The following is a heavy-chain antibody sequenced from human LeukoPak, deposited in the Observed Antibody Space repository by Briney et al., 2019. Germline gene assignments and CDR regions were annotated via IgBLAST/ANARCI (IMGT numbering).Heavy chain of an antibody. Sequence: ASVKVSCKASGYTFTGYYMHWVRQAPGQGLEWMGWINPNSGGTNYAQKFQGRVTMTRDTSISTAYMELSRLRSDDTAVYYCARVEYDFWSGYPCYYYYGMDVWGQGTTVTVSS. CDR2: INPNSGGT. D-gene: IGHD3-3*01. CDR3: ARVEYDFWSGYPCYYYYGMDV. J-gene: IGHJ6*02. V-gene: IGHV1-2*02. CDR1: GYTFTGYY.